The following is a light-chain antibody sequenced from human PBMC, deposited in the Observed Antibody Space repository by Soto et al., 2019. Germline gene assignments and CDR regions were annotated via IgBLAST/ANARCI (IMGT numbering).Light chain of an antibody. CDR1: NRDVGGYNY. Sequence: QSALAQPASVSGSPGQSITISCAGTNRDVGGYNYVSWYQQYPGKAPKLIIYEVTYRPSGVSNRFSGSKSGNTASLTISRLQAEDEADYYCSSYSSSSALDVIFGGGTKLTVL. CDR3: SSYSSSSALDVI. J-gene: IGLJ2*01. V-gene: IGLV2-14*01. CDR2: EVT.